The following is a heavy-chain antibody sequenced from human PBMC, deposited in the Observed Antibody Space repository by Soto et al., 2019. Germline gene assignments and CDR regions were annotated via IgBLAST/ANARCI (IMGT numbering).Heavy chain of an antibody. J-gene: IGHJ4*02. CDR2: IYYSGST. Sequence: QLQLQESGPGLVEPSETLSLTCTVSGGSISSSGYYWAWIRQPPGKGLECIGNIYYSGSTYYSPSLKSRVTISIDTSKNPFSLKLTSVTATDSAVYYCARRKGGSSLSDYWGQGTLVTVSS. CDR1: GGSISSSGYY. D-gene: IGHD2-15*01. CDR3: ARRKGGSSLSDY. V-gene: IGHV4-39*01.